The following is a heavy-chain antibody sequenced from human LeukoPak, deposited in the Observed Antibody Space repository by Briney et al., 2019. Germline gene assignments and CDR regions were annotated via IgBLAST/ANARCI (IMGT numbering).Heavy chain of an antibody. V-gene: IGHV4-30-4*01. D-gene: IGHD6-25*01. J-gene: IGHJ4*02. Sequence: SETLSLTCTVSGGSISSGDYYWSWIRQPPGKGLEWTGYIYYSGSTYYNPSLKSRVTISVDTSKNQFSLKLSSVTAADTAVYYCARGIQGGSAAVDFDYWGQGTLVTVSS. CDR3: ARGIQGGSAAVDFDY. CDR2: IYYSGST. CDR1: GGSISSGDYY.